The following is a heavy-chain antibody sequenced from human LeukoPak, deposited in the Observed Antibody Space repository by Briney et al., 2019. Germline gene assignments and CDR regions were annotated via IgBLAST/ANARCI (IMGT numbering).Heavy chain of an antibody. CDR1: GFTFSSYG. D-gene: IGHD1-26*01. CDR2: ISYDGSNK. V-gene: IGHV3-30*18. Sequence: PGGSLRLSCAASGFTFSSYGMHWVRQAPGKGLEWVAVISYDGSNKYYADSVKGRFTISRDNSKNTLYLQMNSLRAEDTAVYYCAKGQYVGVVGAFFDYWGQGTLVTVSS. CDR3: AKGQYVGVVGAFFDY. J-gene: IGHJ4*02.